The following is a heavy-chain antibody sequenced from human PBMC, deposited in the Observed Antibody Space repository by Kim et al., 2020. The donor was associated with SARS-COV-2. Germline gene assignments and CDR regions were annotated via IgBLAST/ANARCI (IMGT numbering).Heavy chain of an antibody. V-gene: IGHV3-23*01. CDR1: GFTFSSYA. Sequence: GGSLRLSCAASGFTFSSYAMSWVRQAPGKGLEWVSAISGSGGSTYYADSVKGRFTISRDNSKNTLYLQMNSLRAEDTAVYYCAKDRESGSYLYYFDYWGQGTLVTVSS. CDR2: ISGSGGST. J-gene: IGHJ4*02. CDR3: AKDRESGSYLYYFDY. D-gene: IGHD1-26*01.